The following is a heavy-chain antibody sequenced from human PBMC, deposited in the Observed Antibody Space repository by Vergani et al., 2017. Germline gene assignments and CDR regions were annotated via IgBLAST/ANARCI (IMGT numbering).Heavy chain of an antibody. D-gene: IGHD5-24*01. CDR3: ARFRDGYNYERDFDY. V-gene: IGHV3-23*01. J-gene: IGHJ4*02. Sequence: EVQLLESGGGLVQPGGSLRLSCAASGFTFSSYAMSWVRQAPGEGLEWVSGISDSGGKTYYADSVKGRFAISRDNSKNTLYLQMNSLRAEDTAVYYCARFRDGYNYERDFDYWGQGTLVTVSS. CDR2: ISDSGGKT. CDR1: GFTFSSYA.